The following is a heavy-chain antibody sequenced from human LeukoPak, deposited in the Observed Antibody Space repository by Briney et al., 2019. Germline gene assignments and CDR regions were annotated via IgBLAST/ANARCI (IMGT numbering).Heavy chain of an antibody. Sequence: SETLSLTCAVYGGSFSGYYWSWIRQPPGKGPEWIGEINHSGSTNYNPSLKSRVTISVDTSKNQFSLKLSSVTAADTAVYYCARRRLRYFDWLEGDYYYYYMDVWGKGTTVTVSS. CDR1: GGSFSGYY. J-gene: IGHJ6*03. CDR2: INHSGST. D-gene: IGHD3-9*01. CDR3: ARRRLRYFDWLEGDYYYYYMDV. V-gene: IGHV4-34*01.